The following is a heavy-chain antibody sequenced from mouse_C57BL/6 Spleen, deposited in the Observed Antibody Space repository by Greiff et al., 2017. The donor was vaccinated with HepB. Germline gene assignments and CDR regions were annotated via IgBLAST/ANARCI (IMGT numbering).Heavy chain of an antibody. CDR3: ARDQLGFDY. Sequence: EVKLQESGGGLVKPGGSLKLSCAASGFTFSSYAMSWVRQTPEKRLEWVATISDGGSYTYYPDNVKGRFTISRDNAKNNLYLQMSHLKSEDTAMYYCARDQLGFDYWGQGTTLTVSS. V-gene: IGHV5-4*01. CDR1: GFTFSSYA. D-gene: IGHD4-1*02. J-gene: IGHJ2*01. CDR2: ISDGGSYT.